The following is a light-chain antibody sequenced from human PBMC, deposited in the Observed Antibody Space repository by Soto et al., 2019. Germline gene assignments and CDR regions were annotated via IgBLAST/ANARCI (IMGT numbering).Light chain of an antibody. V-gene: IGKV3-15*01. CDR3: QQYNEWPLT. J-gene: IGKJ4*01. Sequence: VMTQSPATLSVSPGERATLSCRASLSISNNLAWYQQKPGQAPMLLIYSASTRATAIPARFSGSASGTEFTLTISSLQSEDFAVYYCQQYNEWPLTFGGGTKVE. CDR2: SAS. CDR1: LSISNN.